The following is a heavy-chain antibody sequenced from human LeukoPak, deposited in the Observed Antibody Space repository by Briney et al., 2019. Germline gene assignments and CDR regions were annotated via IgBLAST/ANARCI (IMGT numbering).Heavy chain of an antibody. CDR2: IWYDGSNK. V-gene: IGHV3-33*01. J-gene: IGHJ6*02. Sequence: GRSLRLSCAASGFTFSSYGMHWVRQAPGKGLEWVAVIWYDGSNKYYADSVKGRFTISRDNSKNTLYLQMNSLRAEDTAVYYRAREYIGVVVAADGMDVWGQGTTVTVSS. D-gene: IGHD2-15*01. CDR1: GFTFSSYG. CDR3: AREYIGVVVAADGMDV.